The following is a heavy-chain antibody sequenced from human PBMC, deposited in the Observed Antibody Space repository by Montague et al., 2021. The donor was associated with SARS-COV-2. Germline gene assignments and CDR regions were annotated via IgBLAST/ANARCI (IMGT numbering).Heavy chain of an antibody. Sequence: SLRLSCAASGFTFSSYDMHWVRQATGKGLEWVSAIGTAGDTYYPGSVKGRSTISGENAKNSLYLQMNSLRAGDTAVYYCARGRIKAKWELISQLGFGIPIDAFDIGGQGTMVTVSS. V-gene: IGHV3-13*04. J-gene: IGHJ3*02. CDR3: ARGRIKAKWELISQLGFGIPIDAFDI. CDR1: GFTFSSYD. D-gene: IGHD1-26*01. CDR2: IGTAGDT.